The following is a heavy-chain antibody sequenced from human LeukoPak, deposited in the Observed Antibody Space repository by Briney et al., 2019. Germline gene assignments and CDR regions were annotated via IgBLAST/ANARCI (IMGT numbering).Heavy chain of an antibody. D-gene: IGHD6-6*01. J-gene: IGHJ4*02. CDR1: GYTFTDYF. CDR3: ARAVVDSSSTPRIDY. Sequence: GASVKVSCKASGYTFTDYFIHWVRQAPGQGLEWMGWIHPNSGGTDYAQKFQGRVTMTRDTSITTAYLELSRLRSDDTAVYFCARAVVDSSSTPRIDYWGQGTLVTVSS. V-gene: IGHV1-2*02. CDR2: IHPNSGGT.